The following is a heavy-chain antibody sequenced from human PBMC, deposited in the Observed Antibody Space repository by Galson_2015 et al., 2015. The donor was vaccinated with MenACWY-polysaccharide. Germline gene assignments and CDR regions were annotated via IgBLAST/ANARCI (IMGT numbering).Heavy chain of an antibody. V-gene: IGHV3-74*01. J-gene: IGHJ5*02. D-gene: IGHD2-15*01. CDR3: TKAGAKYCSGSSCYFNWFDP. CDR1: GFSFNTYW. CDR2: INADGSAT. Sequence: SLRLSCAASGFSFNTYWLPWVRHAPGKGLVWVSRINADGSATGYADSVRGRFTISRDNAKTTLYRELNRLRAEDTAVYYCTKAGAKYCSGSSCYFNWFDPWGQGTLVTVSS.